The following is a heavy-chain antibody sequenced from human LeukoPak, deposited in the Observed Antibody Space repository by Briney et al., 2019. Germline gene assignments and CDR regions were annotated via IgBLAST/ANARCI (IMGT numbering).Heavy chain of an antibody. CDR3: ARDFGYYYDSSGFNWFDP. CDR2: IYTSGST. CDR1: GGSISSYY. V-gene: IGHV4-4*07. Sequence: SETLSLTCTVSGGSISSYYWSWIRQPAGKGLEWIGRIYTSGSTNYNPSLKSRVTMSVDTSKNQFSLKLSSVTAADTAVYYCARDFGYYYDSSGFNWFDPWGQGTLVTVSS. D-gene: IGHD3-22*01. J-gene: IGHJ5*02.